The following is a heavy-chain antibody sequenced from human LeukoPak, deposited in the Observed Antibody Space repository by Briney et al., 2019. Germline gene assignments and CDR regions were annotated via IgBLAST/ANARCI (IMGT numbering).Heavy chain of an antibody. V-gene: IGHV4-59*12. CDR2: IYYSGST. CDR1: GGSISRYY. J-gene: IGHJ4*02. Sequence: PSETLSLTCTVSGGSISRYYWSWIRQPPGKGLEWIGHIYYSGSTYYNPSLKSRVTISVDTSKNQFSLKLSSVTAADTAVYYCARAFDYWGQGTLVTVSS. CDR3: ARAFDY.